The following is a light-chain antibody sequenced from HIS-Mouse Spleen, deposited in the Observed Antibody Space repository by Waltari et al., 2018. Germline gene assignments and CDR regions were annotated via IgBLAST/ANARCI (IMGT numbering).Light chain of an antibody. Sequence: EIVLTQSPGTLSLSPGERATLSCRASQSVSSSYLAWYQQKPGQAPRLLIYGASSRATGIPDRFSGSGSGTDFTLTISRLEPEDFAVYYCQQYGSSXXTXGPGTKVDIK. CDR3: QQYGSSXXT. CDR1: QSVSSSY. J-gene: IGKJ3*01. CDR2: GAS. V-gene: IGKV3-20*01.